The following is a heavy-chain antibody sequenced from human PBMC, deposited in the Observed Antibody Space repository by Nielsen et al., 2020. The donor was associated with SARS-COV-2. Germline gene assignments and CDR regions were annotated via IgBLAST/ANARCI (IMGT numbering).Heavy chain of an antibody. CDR1: GYTFTSYG. CDR2: ISAYNGNT. J-gene: IGHJ6*02. D-gene: IGHD3/OR15-3a*01. CDR3: ARARATIFGLVMSYGMDV. Sequence: ASVKVSCKASGYTFTSYGFSWVRQAPGQGLEWMGWISAYNGNTKYAQKFQGRVTMTTDTSTSTAYMELTSDDTAVYYCARARATIFGLVMSYGMDVWGQGTTVAVSS. V-gene: IGHV1-18*01.